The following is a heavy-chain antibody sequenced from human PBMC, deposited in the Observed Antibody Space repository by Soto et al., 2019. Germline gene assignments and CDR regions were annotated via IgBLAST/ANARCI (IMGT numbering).Heavy chain of an antibody. D-gene: IGHD6-13*01. CDR2: IIPIFGTA. J-gene: IGHJ6*02. Sequence: QVQLVQSGAEVKKPGSSVKVSCKASGGTFSSYAISWVRQAPGQGLEWMGGIIPIFGTANYAQKFQGRVTITADESTSTAYMELSRLRSDDTAVYYCARTGIAAAGLVYYYYGMDVWGQGTTVTVSS. CDR1: GGTFSSYA. CDR3: ARTGIAAAGLVYYYYGMDV. V-gene: IGHV1-69*01.